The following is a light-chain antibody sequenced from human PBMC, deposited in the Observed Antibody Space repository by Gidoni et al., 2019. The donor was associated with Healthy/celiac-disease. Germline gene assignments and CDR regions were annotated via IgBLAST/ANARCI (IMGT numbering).Light chain of an antibody. CDR1: QSISSW. Sequence: DIQMTQSPSTLSASVGDRVTITCRASQSISSWLAWYQQKPGKATKLLIYKASSLESGVPSRFSGSCSGTEFTLTISSLQPDDFATYYCQQYNSYLFTFGPGTKVDIK. J-gene: IGKJ3*01. CDR3: QQYNSYLFT. CDR2: KAS. V-gene: IGKV1-5*03.